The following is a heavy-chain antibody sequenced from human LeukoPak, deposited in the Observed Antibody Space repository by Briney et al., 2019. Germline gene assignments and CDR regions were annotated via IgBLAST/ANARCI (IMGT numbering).Heavy chain of an antibody. V-gene: IGHV4-39*07. CDR2: IYYSAST. D-gene: IGHD4-17*01. CDR1: GGLISSSSYY. J-gene: IGHJ5*02. CDR3: ARAYGDYLSNWFDP. Sequence: PSETLSLTCTVSGGLISSSSYYWGWIRQPPGKGLEWIGSIYYSASTYYHPSLKSRVTISVDTSKNQFSLKLSSVTAADTAVYYCARAYGDYLSNWFDPWGQGTLVTVSS.